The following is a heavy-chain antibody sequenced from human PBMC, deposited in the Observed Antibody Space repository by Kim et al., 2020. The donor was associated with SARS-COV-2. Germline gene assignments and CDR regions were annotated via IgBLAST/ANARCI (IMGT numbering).Heavy chain of an antibody. J-gene: IGHJ4*02. V-gene: IGHV3-23*01. D-gene: IGHD6-13*01. Sequence: GGSLRLSCAASGFTFSSYAMSWVRQAPGKGLEWVSAISGSGGSTYYADSVKGRFTISRDNSKNTLYLQMNSLRAEDTAVYYCAKDPLYSSSWSEGVDYWGQGTLVTVSS. CDR1: GFTFSSYA. CDR2: ISGSGGST. CDR3: AKDPLYSSSWSEGVDY.